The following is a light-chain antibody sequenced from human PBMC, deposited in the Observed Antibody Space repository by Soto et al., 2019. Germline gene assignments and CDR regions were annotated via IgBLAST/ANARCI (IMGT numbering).Light chain of an antibody. Sequence: EIVLTQSPGTLSLPPGERATLSCRASQSVSRYLAWYQQKPGQAPRLLIYDASNRATAIPARFSGSGSGTDFTLTVSSLEPEDFAVYYCQQRADWPITFGQGTRLEIK. J-gene: IGKJ5*01. CDR3: QQRADWPIT. CDR2: DAS. V-gene: IGKV3-11*01. CDR1: QSVSRY.